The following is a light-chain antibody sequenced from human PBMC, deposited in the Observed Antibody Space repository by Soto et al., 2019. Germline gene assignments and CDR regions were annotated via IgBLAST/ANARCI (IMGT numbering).Light chain of an antibody. CDR2: GIS. CDR1: SSNIGAGYD. Sequence: QSVLTQPPSVSGAPGQKVTISCTGGSSNIGAGYDVNWYQQLPGTAPKLLISGISDRPSGFPDRFSGSKSGTSASRAITGLQAEDATNYYWQSFYRIVSGYVVGTRTKVTVL. V-gene: IGLV1-40*01. J-gene: IGLJ1*01. CDR3: QSFYRIVSGYV.